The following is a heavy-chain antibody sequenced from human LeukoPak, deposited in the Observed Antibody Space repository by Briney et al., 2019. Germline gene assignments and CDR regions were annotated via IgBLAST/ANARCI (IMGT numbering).Heavy chain of an antibody. CDR3: TRDIEATVGAGVFDY. V-gene: IGHV1-46*03. CDR2: INPSGGST. J-gene: IGHJ4*02. CDR1: GYSFTNYY. D-gene: IGHD1-26*01. Sequence: GASVKVSCKASGYSFTNYYIHWVRQAPGQGLEWMGIINPSGGSTSYAQKFQGRVTVTRDTSTSTVYMEVSSLRSEDTAVYYCTRDIEATVGAGVFDYWGQGTLVTVSS.